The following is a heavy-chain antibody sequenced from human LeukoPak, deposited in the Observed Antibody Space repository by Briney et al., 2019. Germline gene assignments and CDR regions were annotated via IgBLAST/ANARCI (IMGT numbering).Heavy chain of an antibody. CDR2: VSGSGGRT. V-gene: IGHV3-23*01. CDR1: GFAFSAYA. Sequence: PGGSLRLSCVASGFAFSAYALSWVRHPPGKGLEWVSTVSGSGGRTFYADSVKVRFTISRDNSKKTVSLQMNSLRVDDTAVYYCAKGGAAMTDAPHGDVVTTTLDGFDIWGQGSMVTVSS. CDR3: AKGGAAMTDAPHGDVVTTTLDGFDI. J-gene: IGHJ3*02. D-gene: IGHD2-21*02.